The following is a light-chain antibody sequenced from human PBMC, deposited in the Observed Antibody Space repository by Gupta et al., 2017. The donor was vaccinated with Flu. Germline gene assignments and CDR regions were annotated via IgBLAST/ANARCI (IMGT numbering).Light chain of an antibody. V-gene: IGLV1-44*01. CDR2: SNN. Sequence: QSVMTQPPSASGTPRQRVTISCSGSSPSIATNTINWYHQLPGSAPKLLIDSNNQRPSGVPDRFSGSNSGTSASLAISGLQSEDEADYYCAAWHASLNGWVFGGGTKLTVL. CDR1: SPSIATNT. CDR3: AAWHASLNGWV. J-gene: IGLJ3*02.